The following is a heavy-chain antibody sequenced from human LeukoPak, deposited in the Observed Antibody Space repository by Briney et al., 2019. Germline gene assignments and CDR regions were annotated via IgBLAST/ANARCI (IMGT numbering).Heavy chain of an antibody. CDR3: ARGRSITLLRGVAMSDGFDI. J-gene: IGHJ3*02. V-gene: IGHV3-21*06. Sequence: PGGSLRLSCEASGXTFSNYGMNWVRQAPGKGLEWVSFTDTSGNYIYYRDSVKGRFTISRDNARNLLFLQMNGLRAEDTAVYYCARGRSITLLRGVAMSDGFDIWGQGAMVAVSS. CDR2: TDTSGNYI. D-gene: IGHD3-10*01. CDR1: GXTFSNYG.